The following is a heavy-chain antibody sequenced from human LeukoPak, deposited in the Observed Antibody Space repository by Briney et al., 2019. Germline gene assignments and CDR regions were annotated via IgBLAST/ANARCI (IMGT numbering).Heavy chain of an antibody. CDR2: FDPEKGET. J-gene: IGHJ4*02. V-gene: IGHV1-24*01. CDR3: ATEGYYDSSGYYTDY. D-gene: IGHD3-22*01. CDR1: GYTLTELS. Sequence: ASVKVSCKVSGYTLTELSMHWVRQAPGKGFEWMGRFDPEKGETIYAQKFQGRVTMTEDTSTDTAYMELSSLRSEDTAVYYCATEGYYDSSGYYTDYWGQGTLVSVSS.